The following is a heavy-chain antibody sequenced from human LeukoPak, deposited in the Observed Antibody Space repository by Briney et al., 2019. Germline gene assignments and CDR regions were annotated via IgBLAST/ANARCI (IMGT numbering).Heavy chain of an antibody. D-gene: IGHD1-26*01. CDR1: GFTVSSNS. CDR3: ARDSSGSYYDAFDI. V-gene: IGHV3-53*01. CDR2: IYSDNT. Sequence: GGSLRLSCTVSGFTVSSNSMSWVRQAPGKGLEWVSFIYSDNTHYSDSVKGRFTISRDNSKNTLYLQMNSLRAEDTAVYYCARDSSGSYYDAFDIWGQGTMVTVSS. J-gene: IGHJ3*02.